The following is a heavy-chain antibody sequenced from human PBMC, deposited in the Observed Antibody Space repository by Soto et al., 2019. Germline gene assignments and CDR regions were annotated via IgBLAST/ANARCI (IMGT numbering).Heavy chain of an antibody. V-gene: IGHV3-30-3*01. CDR1: GFTFSNYI. CDR3: ARDSGYSYGPFDY. D-gene: IGHD5-18*01. J-gene: IGHJ4*02. Sequence: HPGGSLRLSCAASGFTFSNYILHWVRQAPGKGPEWVAMILHDGNNRYYADSVKGRFTISRDNAKNSLYLQMNSLRAEDTAVYYCARDSGYSYGPFDYWGQGTLVTVSS. CDR2: ILHDGNNR.